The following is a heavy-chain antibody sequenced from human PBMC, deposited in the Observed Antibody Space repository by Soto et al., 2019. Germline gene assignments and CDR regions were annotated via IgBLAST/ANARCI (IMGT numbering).Heavy chain of an antibody. CDR1: GVSISSGGYY. J-gene: IGHJ4*02. Sequence: TLSLTCTVSGVSISSGGYYWSWIRQHPGKGLEWIGYIYYSGSTYYNPSLKSRVTISVDTSKNQFSLKLSSVTAADTAVYYCARKSPYGSGSYFDYWGQGTLVTVYS. CDR2: IYYSGST. D-gene: IGHD3-10*01. V-gene: IGHV4-31*03. CDR3: ARKSPYGSGSYFDY.